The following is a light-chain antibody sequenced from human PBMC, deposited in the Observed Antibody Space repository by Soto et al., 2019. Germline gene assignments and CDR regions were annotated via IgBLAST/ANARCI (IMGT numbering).Light chain of an antibody. V-gene: IGKV1-5*03. J-gene: IGKJ1*01. CDR2: KAS. CDR1: QTISSW. Sequence: DIQMTQSPSTLSGSVGDRVTITCRAIQTISSWLAWYQQKPGKAPKLLIYKASTLKSGVPSRLSGSGSGTEFTLTISSLQPDDFATYYCQHYNSYSEAFGQGTKVDIK. CDR3: QHYNSYSEA.